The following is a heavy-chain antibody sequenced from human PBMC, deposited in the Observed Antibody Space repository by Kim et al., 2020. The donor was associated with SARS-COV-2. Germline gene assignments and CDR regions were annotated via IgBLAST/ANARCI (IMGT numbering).Heavy chain of an antibody. CDR2: IKSKTDGGTT. J-gene: IGHJ3*02. CDR1: GFTFSNAW. V-gene: IGHV3-15*01. D-gene: IGHD3-22*01. CDR3: TTDTYYYDSSGYYSDAFDI. Sequence: GGSLRLSCAASGFTFSNAWMSWVRQAPGKGLEWVGRIKSKTDGGTTDYAAPVKGRFTISRDDSKNTLYLQMNSLKTEDTAVYYCTTDTYYYDSSGYYSDAFDIWGQGTMVTVSS.